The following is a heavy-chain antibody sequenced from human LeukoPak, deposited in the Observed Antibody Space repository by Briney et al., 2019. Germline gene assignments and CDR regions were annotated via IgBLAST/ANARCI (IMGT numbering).Heavy chain of an antibody. J-gene: IGHJ3*02. D-gene: IGHD2-21*01. Sequence: GGSLRLSCAASGFTFSSYAMSWVRQAPGKGLEWVSAISGGGGSTYYAGSVKGRFTISRDNSKNTLYLQMNSLRAEDTAVYYCAKRLRLFKLHAFDIWGQGTMVTVSS. V-gene: IGHV3-23*01. CDR1: GFTFSSYA. CDR2: ISGGGGST. CDR3: AKRLRLFKLHAFDI.